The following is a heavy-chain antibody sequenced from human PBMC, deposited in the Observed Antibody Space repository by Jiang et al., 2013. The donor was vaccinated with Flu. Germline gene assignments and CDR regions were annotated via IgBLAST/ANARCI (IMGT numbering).Heavy chain of an antibody. J-gene: IGHJ6*04. D-gene: IGHD3-16*01. CDR2: TYYRSKWYN. V-gene: IGHV6-1*01. Sequence: SAAWNWIRQSPSRGLEWLGRTYYRSKWYNDYAVSVKSRITINPDTSKNQFSLQLNSVTPEDTAVYYCARGLGDYYYYYGMDVWGKGTTVTVSS. CDR3: ARGLGDYYYYYGMDV. CDR1: SAA.